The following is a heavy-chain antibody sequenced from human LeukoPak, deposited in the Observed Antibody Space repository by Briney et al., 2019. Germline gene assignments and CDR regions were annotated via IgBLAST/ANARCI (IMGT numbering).Heavy chain of an antibody. V-gene: IGHV3-15*01. CDR3: TTVSSGSSRYFDY. CDR2: IKSKTDGGTT. CDR1: GFTFSNAL. J-gene: IGHJ4*02. D-gene: IGHD1-26*01. Sequence: GGSLRLSCAASGFTFSNALMSWVRQAPGKGLEWVGRIKSKTDGGTTDYAAPVKGRFTISRDDSKNTLYLQMNSLKTEDTAVYYCTTVSSGSSRYFDYWGQGTLVTVSS.